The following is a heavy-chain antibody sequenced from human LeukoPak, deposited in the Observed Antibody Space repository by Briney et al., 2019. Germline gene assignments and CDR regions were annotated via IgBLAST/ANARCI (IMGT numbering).Heavy chain of an antibody. CDR2: ISTNGDST. J-gene: IGHJ6*02. V-gene: IGHV3-64D*06. CDR3: ARALSPGGDYEDDYYYYYGMDV. Sequence: GGSLRLSCSASAFTFSRYTMHWVRQAPGKGLEYVSAISTNGDSTYYADSVKGRFTISRDNSKNTLYLQMSRLRSDDTAVYYCARALSPGGDYEDDYYYYYGMDVWGQGTTVTVSS. CDR1: AFTFSRYT. D-gene: IGHD4-17*01.